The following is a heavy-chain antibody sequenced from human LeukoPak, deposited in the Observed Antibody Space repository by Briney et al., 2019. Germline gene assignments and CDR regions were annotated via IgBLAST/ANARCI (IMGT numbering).Heavy chain of an antibody. Sequence: GGSPRLSCAASGFTFSSYAMSWVRQAPAKGLEWVSAISGSGGSTYYADSVKGRFTISRDNSKNTLYLQMNRLRAEDTAVYYCASLALKYYYYDSSGRWYWGQGTLVTVSS. D-gene: IGHD3-22*01. V-gene: IGHV3-23*01. CDR2: ISGSGGST. CDR3: ASLALKYYYYDSSGRWY. J-gene: IGHJ4*02. CDR1: GFTFSSYA.